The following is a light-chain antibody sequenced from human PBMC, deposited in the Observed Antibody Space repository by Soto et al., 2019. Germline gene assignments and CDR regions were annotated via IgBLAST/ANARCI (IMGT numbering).Light chain of an antibody. V-gene: IGKV3-20*01. Sequence: EIVLAQSPGTLSLSPGERATLSCRASQSVTNSFLAWYQQKPGQAPRLLIYGASRRATGIPDRFTGSGSGTEFTLTISSLQPDDFATYYCQQYNSDPITFGQGTRREIK. CDR1: QSVTNSF. CDR3: QQYNSDPIT. CDR2: GAS. J-gene: IGKJ5*01.